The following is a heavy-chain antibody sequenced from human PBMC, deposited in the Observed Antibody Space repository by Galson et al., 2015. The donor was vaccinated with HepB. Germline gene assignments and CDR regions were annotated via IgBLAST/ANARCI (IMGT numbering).Heavy chain of an antibody. V-gene: IGHV1-69*13. J-gene: IGHJ4*02. CDR3: ASEPRPNGGSSPGYYFDY. Sequence: SVKVSCKASGGTFSSYAISWVRQAPGQGLEWMGGIIPIFGTANYAQKFQGRVTITADESTSTAYMELSSLRSEDTAVYYCASEPRPNGGSSPGYYFDYWGQGTLVTVSS. D-gene: IGHD4-23*01. CDR1: GGTFSSYA. CDR2: IIPIFGTA.